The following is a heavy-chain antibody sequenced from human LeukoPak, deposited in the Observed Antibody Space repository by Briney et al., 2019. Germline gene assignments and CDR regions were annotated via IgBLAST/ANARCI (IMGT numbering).Heavy chain of an antibody. D-gene: IGHD5-24*01. CDR2: IIHTGST. CDR3: ARHWTRDGYKADAFDI. Sequence: PSETLSLTCAVSGGSFRGYYWSWIRQPPEKGLEWIGEIIHTGSTYYNPSLRSRVIISVDTSKNQVSLNLTSVTAADTAVYYCARHWTRDGYKADAFDIWGQGTMVTVSS. V-gene: IGHV4-34*12. CDR1: GGSFRGYY. J-gene: IGHJ3*02.